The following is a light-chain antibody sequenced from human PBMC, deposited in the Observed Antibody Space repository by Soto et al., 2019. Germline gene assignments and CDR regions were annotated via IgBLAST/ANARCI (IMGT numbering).Light chain of an antibody. J-gene: IGKJ1*01. CDR3: QQYNSYPWT. Sequence: DLQMTQSPSTLSESVGDRVTITCRASQSISSWLAWYQQKPGKAPKLLIYDASSLESGVPSRFSGSGSGTEFTLTISSLQPDDFATYYCQQYNSYPWTFGQGTKVEIK. V-gene: IGKV1-5*01. CDR1: QSISSW. CDR2: DAS.